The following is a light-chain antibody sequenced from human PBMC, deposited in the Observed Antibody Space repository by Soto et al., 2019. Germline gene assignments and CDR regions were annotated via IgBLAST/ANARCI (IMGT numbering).Light chain of an antibody. CDR2: DAS. CDR1: QDISNN. Sequence: DIQMTQSPSSLSASVGDSVTITCQASQDISNNLNWYQQKPGKAPKVLIYDASTLAAGVPSRFSGSGSGTDFALTISGLQPEDFATYYCQHYDTLPLPVYTFGQGTKLEI. CDR3: QHYDTLPLPVYT. V-gene: IGKV1-33*01. J-gene: IGKJ2*01.